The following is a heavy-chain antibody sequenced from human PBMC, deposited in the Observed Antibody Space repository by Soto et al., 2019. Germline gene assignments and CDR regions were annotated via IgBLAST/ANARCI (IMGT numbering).Heavy chain of an antibody. CDR1: GYTFTSYD. Sequence: ASVKVSCKASGYTFTSYDINWVRQATGQGLEWMGWMNPNSGNTGYAQKFQGRVTMTRNTSISTAYMELSSLRSEDTAVYYCARGGYDFWSGSSGWFDPWGQGTLVTVSS. J-gene: IGHJ5*02. D-gene: IGHD3-3*01. CDR3: ARGGYDFWSGSSGWFDP. V-gene: IGHV1-8*01. CDR2: MNPNSGNT.